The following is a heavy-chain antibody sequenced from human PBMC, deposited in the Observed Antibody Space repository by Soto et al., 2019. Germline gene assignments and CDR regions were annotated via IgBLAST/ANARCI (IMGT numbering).Heavy chain of an antibody. Sequence: NPSETLSLTCTVSGGSISSGDYYWSWIRQPPGKGLEWIGYIYYSGSTYYNPSLKSRVTISVDTSKNQFSLKLSSVTAADTAVYYCARGRVPDWFDPWGQGTLVTVSS. D-gene: IGHD3-10*02. CDR2: IYYSGST. V-gene: IGHV4-30-4*01. J-gene: IGHJ5*02. CDR1: GGSISSGDYY. CDR3: ARGRVPDWFDP.